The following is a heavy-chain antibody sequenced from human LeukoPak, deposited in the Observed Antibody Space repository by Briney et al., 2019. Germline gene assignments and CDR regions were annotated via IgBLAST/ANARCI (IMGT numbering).Heavy chain of an antibody. CDR2: ISASGP. D-gene: IGHD3-22*01. CDR3: AKDHESDGYPCLDH. V-gene: IGHV3-23*01. J-gene: IGHJ4*02. CDR1: GFTFSRLA. Sequence: GGSLRLSCAASGFTFSRLAMTWVRQAPGKGLEWVSTISASGPYYADAVRGRFTISRGNSRNTLSLQMDSLRAEDTAVYYCAKDHESDGYPCLDHWGLGTLVTVSS.